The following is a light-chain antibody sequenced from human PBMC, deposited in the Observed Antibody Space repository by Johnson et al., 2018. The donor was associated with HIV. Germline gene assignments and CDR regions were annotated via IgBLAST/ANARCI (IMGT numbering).Light chain of an antibody. CDR1: SSNIANNY. V-gene: IGLV1-51*01. CDR3: GTWDSSLSVGV. Sequence: QSVLTQPPSVSAAPGQKVTISCSGSSSNIANNYVSWYQQLPGTAPKLLIYDNNKRPSGIPDRFSGSKSGTSATLGITGLQTGDEADYYCGTWDSSLSVGVFGTGTKVTVL. J-gene: IGLJ1*01. CDR2: DNN.